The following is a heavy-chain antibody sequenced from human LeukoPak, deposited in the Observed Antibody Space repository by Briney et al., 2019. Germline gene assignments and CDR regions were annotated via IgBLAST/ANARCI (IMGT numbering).Heavy chain of an antibody. CDR1: GGPSSSYY. CDR2: ISYSGST. V-gene: IGHV4-59*01. J-gene: IGHJ5*02. CDR3: ARPTEDCNSASCYQYCFDP. Sequence: PSETLSLTCTVWGGPSSSYYWSWIRQAPGKGLEWVGYISYSGSTNYNPSLKSRVTISVDTSKNQFSLKLSSVTAADTAVYHCARPTEDCNSASCYQYCFDPWGQGTLVTVSS. D-gene: IGHD2-2*01.